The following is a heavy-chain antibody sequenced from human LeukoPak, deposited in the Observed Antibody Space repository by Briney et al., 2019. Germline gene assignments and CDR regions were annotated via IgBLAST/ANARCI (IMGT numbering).Heavy chain of an antibody. CDR1: GGTFSSYT. V-gene: IGHV1-69*04. CDR2: IIPILGIA. D-gene: IGHD5-24*01. Sequence: SVKVSCKASGGTFSSYTISWVRQAPGQGLEWMGRIIPILGIANYAQKFQGRVTITADKSTSTAYMELSSLRPEDTAVYYCARDFEGERWLQLGAFDIWGQGTMVTVSS. J-gene: IGHJ3*02. CDR3: ARDFEGERWLQLGAFDI.